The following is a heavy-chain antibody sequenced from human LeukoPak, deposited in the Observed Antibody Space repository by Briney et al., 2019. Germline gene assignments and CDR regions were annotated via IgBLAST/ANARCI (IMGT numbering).Heavy chain of an antibody. CDR3: AKFEFSGSFYPGLDY. D-gene: IGHD3-10*01. CDR1: GITFRNYG. CDR2: ISSDGNEK. Sequence: GGSLRLSCAASGITFRNYGMHWVRQAPGKGLEWLAVISSDGNEKHFADSIKGRLTISRDNSKNTLYLQMNSLRTEDTAVYYCAKFEFSGSFYPGLDYWGQGSLVTVSS. V-gene: IGHV3-30*18. J-gene: IGHJ4*02.